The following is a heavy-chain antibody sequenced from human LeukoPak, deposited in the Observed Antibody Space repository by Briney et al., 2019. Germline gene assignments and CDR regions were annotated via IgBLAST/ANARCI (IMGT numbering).Heavy chain of an antibody. D-gene: IGHD2-2*01. J-gene: IGHJ5*02. V-gene: IGHV4-34*01. Sequence: SETLSLTCAVYGGSFSGYYWSWIRQPPRKGLEWIGEINHSGSTNYNPSLKSRVTISVDTSKNQFSLKLSSVTAADTAVYYCARLPAAMPGRNWFDPWGQGTLVTVSS. CDR1: GGSFSGYY. CDR2: INHSGST. CDR3: ARLPAAMPGRNWFDP.